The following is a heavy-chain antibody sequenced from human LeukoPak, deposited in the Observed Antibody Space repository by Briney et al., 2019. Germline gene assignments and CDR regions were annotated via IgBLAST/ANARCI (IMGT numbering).Heavy chain of an antibody. CDR2: ISYDGSNK. CDR1: GFTFSSYA. J-gene: IGHJ5*02. Sequence: TGGSLRLSCAASGFTFSSYAMHWVRQAPGKGLEWVAVISYDGSNKYYAGSVKGRFTISRDNSKNTLYLQMNSLRAEDTAVYYCARGAVAGTNWFDPWGQGTLVTVSS. CDR3: ARGAVAGTNWFDP. V-gene: IGHV3-30-3*01. D-gene: IGHD6-19*01.